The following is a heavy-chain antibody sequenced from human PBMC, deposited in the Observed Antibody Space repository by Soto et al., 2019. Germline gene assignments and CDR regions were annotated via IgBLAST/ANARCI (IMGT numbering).Heavy chain of an antibody. D-gene: IGHD1-1*01. CDR2: INPSTGGT. V-gene: IGHV1-46*01. CDR3: ARHSGDTTLFQWGRSFDY. CDR1: GYTFTSYY. J-gene: IGHJ4*02. Sequence: QVQLVQSGAEVKKPGASVKVSCKASGYTFTSYYVHWVRQAPGQRLEWMGIINPSTGGTNYPQKFQGKFTTTRDTSTSTVYMELSSLRSEDAAMYYCARHSGDTTLFQWGRSFDYWGQGTLVTVSS.